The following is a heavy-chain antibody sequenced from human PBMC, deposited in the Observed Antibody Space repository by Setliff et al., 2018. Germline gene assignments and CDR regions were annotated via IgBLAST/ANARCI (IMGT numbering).Heavy chain of an antibody. D-gene: IGHD2-2*01. CDR2: ISGYKSNP. Sequence: ASVKVSCETSGYNFRNYGISWVRQVPGQGLEWMGWISGYKSNPNYLQKMQGRLTMTTDTSTSTAYMELRSLRSDDTAIYYCARVSLPAAIVRFDSWGQGTLVTVSS. CDR1: GYNFRNYG. J-gene: IGHJ4*02. CDR3: ARVSLPAAIVRFDS. V-gene: IGHV1-18*04.